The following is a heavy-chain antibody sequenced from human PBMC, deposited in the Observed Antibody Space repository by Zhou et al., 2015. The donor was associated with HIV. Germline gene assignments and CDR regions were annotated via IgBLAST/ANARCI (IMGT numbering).Heavy chain of an antibody. CDR3: ARDPREYVDYYDSSGYYYDNWFDP. CDR2: IIPIFGTA. V-gene: IGHV1-69*12. D-gene: IGHD3-22*01. CDR1: GGTFSSYA. Sequence: QVQLVQSGAEVKKPGSSVKVSCKASGGTFSSYAISWVRQAPGQGLEWMGGIIPIFGTANYAQKFQGRVTITADESTSTAYMELSSLRSEDTAVYYCARDPREYVDYYDSSGYYYDNWFDPWGQGTLVTVSS. J-gene: IGHJ5*02.